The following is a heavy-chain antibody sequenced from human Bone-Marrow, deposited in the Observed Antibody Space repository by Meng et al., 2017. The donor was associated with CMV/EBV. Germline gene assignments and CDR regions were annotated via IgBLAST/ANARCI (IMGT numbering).Heavy chain of an antibody. Sequence: ASVKVSCKASGYTFTGYYMHWVRQAPGQGLEWMGWINPNSGGTNYAQKFQGRVTMTRDTSISTAYMELSRLRSDDTAMYYCARGGGYSYGYSGRFDPWGQGTLVTVFS. D-gene: IGHD5-18*01. V-gene: IGHV1-2*02. CDR1: GYTFTGYY. CDR2: INPNSGGT. CDR3: ARGGGYSYGYSGRFDP. J-gene: IGHJ5*02.